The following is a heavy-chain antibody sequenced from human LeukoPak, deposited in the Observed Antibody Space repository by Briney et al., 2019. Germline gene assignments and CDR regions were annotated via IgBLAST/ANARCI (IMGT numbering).Heavy chain of an antibody. CDR1: GGTFSSYA. D-gene: IGHD2-2*01. J-gene: IGHJ5*02. V-gene: IGHV1-69*06. Sequence: ASVKVSCKASGGTFSSYAISWVRQAPGQGLEWMGGIIPIFGTANYAQKFQGRVTITADKSTSTAYMELSSLRSEDTAVYYCARLNSTGWYNWFEPWGQGTLVTVSS. CDR3: ARLNSTGWYNWFEP. CDR2: IIPIFGTA.